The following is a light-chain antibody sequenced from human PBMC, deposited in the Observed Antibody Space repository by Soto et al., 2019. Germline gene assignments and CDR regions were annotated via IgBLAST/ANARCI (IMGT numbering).Light chain of an antibody. J-gene: IGKJ4*01. Sequence: SPGEGVTLSCRASKNVGTNLAWYQQKPGQAPRLLMYGSSTRATGIPATFSGSGSGTEFTLTISSLQSEESAVYYCQQYNNWGLSFGGGTKVDIK. V-gene: IGKV3D-15*01. CDR3: QQYNNWGLS. CDR2: GSS. CDR1: KNVGTN.